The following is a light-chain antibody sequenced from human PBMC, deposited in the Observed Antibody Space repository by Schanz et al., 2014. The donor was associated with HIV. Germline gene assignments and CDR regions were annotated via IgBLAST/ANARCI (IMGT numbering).Light chain of an antibody. CDR1: QSVSSN. CDR3: QGYSVSPPWT. V-gene: IGKV3-20*01. CDR2: GAS. J-gene: IGKJ1*01. Sequence: EIVMTQSPATLSVSPGERATLSCRASQSVSSNLAWYQQKPGQAPRLLIHGASRRATGIPDRFSGSGSGTDFTLTISRLEPEDFALYYCQGYSVSPPWTFGQGTRVEIK.